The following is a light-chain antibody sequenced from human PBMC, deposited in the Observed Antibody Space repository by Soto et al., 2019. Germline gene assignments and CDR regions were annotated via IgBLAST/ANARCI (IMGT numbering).Light chain of an antibody. J-gene: IGLJ1*01. CDR2: DVR. V-gene: IGLV2-14*01. CDR3: SSYTTISTYV. Sequence: QSALTQPASVSGSPGQSITISCTGTSRDVGGYNYVSWYQQHPGKAPKLMIYDVRNRPSGVSNRFSGSKSVNTASLTISGLQAEDEADYYCSSYTTISTYVFGTGTKVTVL. CDR1: SRDVGGYNY.